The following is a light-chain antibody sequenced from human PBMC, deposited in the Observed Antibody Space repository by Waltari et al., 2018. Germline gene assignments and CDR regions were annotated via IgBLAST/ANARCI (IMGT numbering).Light chain of an antibody. CDR3: QHYKSYPLT. CDR2: AAS. Sequence: DLQMTQSPSSLSASVGDRVTITCRASQDISTSLAWYQQQPEKAPKTLIYAASILQSGVPSRFSGSGSGTDFTFTISSLQPEDFATYYCQHYKSYPLTFGGGTKVEIK. V-gene: IGKV1D-16*01. J-gene: IGKJ4*01. CDR1: QDISTS.